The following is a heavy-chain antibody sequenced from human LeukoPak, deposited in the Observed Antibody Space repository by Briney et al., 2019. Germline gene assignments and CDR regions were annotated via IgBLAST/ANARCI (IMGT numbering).Heavy chain of an antibody. J-gene: IGHJ4*02. V-gene: IGHV4-59*08. CDR1: GGSISSYY. Sequence: MPSETLSLTCTVSGGSISSYYWSWIRQPPGKGLEWIGYIHNSGSTNYSPSLKSRVTISVDTSKNQFSLKLTSVTAADTAVYYCASHWYSSTWYYFHYWGQGTLVTVSS. CDR2: IHNSGST. D-gene: IGHD6-13*01. CDR3: ASHWYSSTWYYFHY.